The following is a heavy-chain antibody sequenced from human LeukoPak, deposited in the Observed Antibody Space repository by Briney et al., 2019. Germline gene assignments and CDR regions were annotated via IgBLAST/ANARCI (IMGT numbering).Heavy chain of an antibody. J-gene: IGHJ4*02. CDR3: AKSYTGTWYPDY. CDR1: GFTFSSYE. D-gene: IGHD6-13*01. Sequence: GGSLRLSCAASGFTFSSYEMNWVRQTPGKGLEWVSGISGSASTTYFADSVKGRFTISRDNSKNTLYLQMNSLRAEDTAVYYCAKSYTGTWYPDYWGQGTLVTVSS. V-gene: IGHV3-23*01. CDR2: ISGSASTT.